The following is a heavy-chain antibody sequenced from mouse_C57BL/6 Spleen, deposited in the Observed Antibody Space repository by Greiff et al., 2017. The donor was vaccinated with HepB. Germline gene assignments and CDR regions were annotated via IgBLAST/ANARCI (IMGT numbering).Heavy chain of an antibody. J-gene: IGHJ2*01. V-gene: IGHV1-61*01. CDR2: IDPSDSET. D-gene: IGHD1-1*01. CDR3: GRRDYYGSSYNY. Sequence: QVQLQQPGAELVRPGSSVKLSCKASGYTFTSYWMDWVKQRPGQGLEWIGNIDPSDSETHYNQKFKDKATLTVDKSSSTAYMQLSSLTSEDAAVYYCGRRDYYGSSYNYWGQGTTLTVSS. CDR1: GYTFTSYW.